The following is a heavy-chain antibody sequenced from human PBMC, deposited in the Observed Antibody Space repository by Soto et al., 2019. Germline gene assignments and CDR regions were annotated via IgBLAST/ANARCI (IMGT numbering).Heavy chain of an antibody. CDR3: AGRGSEVVVAAALDY. Sequence: GESLKISCKGSGYSFTSYWIGWVRQMPGKGLEWMGIIYPGDSDTRYSPSFQGQVTISADKSISTAYLQWSSLKASDTAMYYCAGRGSEVVVAAALDYWGQGTLVTVSS. V-gene: IGHV5-51*01. J-gene: IGHJ4*02. CDR1: GYSFTSYW. CDR2: IYPGDSDT. D-gene: IGHD2-15*01.